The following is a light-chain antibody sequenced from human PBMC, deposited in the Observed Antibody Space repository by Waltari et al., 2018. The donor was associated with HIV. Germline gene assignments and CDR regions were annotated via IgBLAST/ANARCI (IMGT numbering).Light chain of an antibody. CDR3: QVWDSSTVV. CDR1: NIGTKN. CDR2: RDN. V-gene: IGLV3-9*01. Sequence: SYELTQPLPVSVALGQTASITCGGNNIGTKNVHWYQQKPGQAPHLFIHRDNNRPSGTPERFSGSNSGNTATLTISRAQAGDEADYYCQVWDSSTVVFGTGTKVTVL. J-gene: IGLJ1*01.